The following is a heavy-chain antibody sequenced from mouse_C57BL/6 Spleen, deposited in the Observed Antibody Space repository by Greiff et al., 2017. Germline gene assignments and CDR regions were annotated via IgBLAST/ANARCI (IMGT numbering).Heavy chain of an antibody. CDR3: TTHYYGSRDAIGD. V-gene: IGHV1-15*01. J-gene: IGHJ4*01. CDR1: GYTFTDYE. CDR2: IDPETGGT. D-gene: IGHD1-1*01. Sequence: VQLQQSGAELVRPGASVTLSCKASGYTFTDYEMHWVKQTPVHGLEWIGAIDPETGGTAYNQKFKGKAILTADKSSSTAYMELRSLTSEDSTVYYCTTHYYGSRDAIGDWGQGASVTVST.